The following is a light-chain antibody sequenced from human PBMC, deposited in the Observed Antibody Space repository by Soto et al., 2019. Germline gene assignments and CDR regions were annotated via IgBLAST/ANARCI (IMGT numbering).Light chain of an antibody. CDR3: QQYNNWPPWT. V-gene: IGKV3-15*01. Sequence: EIVMTQSPATLSVSPGERATLSCRASQSVSSNLAWYQQKPGQAPRLLIYGASTRATGIPARFSGSGSGTEFTLTSSSLQSEDSAVYYGQQYNNWPPWTFGQGTKVEIK. J-gene: IGKJ1*01. CDR1: QSVSSN. CDR2: GAS.